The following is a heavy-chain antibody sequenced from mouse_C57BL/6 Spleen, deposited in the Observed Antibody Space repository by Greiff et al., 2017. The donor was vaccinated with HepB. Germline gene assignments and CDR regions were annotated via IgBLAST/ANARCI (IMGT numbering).Heavy chain of an antibody. CDR2: ISYDGSN. V-gene: IGHV3-6*01. Sequence: EVKLVESGPGLVKPSQSLSLTCSVTGYSITSGYYWNWIRQFPGNKLEWMGYISYDGSNNYNPSLKNRISITRDTSKNQFFLKLNSVTTEDTATYYCARYDGSSSWYFDVWGTGTTVTVSS. CDR1: GYSITSGYY. CDR3: ARYDGSSSWYFDV. J-gene: IGHJ1*03. D-gene: IGHD1-1*01.